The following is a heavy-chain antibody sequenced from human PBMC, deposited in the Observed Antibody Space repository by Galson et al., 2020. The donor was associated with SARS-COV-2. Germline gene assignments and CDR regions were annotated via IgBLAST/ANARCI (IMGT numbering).Heavy chain of an antibody. V-gene: IGHV2-70*11. CDR1: GFSLSTRGIC. CDR2: IDWDDDK. Sequence: SGPTLVKTTQTLTLTCTFSGFSLSTRGICVRWIRQPPGTALEWLARIDWDDDKYYSTSLKTRLTISKDTSKNQVVLTMTNMDPVDTATYYCARCPRAYYFDYWGQGTLVTVSS. CDR3: ARCPRAYYFDY. J-gene: IGHJ4*02.